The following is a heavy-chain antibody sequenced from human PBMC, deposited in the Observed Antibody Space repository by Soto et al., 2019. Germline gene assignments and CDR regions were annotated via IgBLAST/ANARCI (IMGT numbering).Heavy chain of an antibody. V-gene: IGHV1-18*04. Sequence: AAVKVSDKDTGYTFSNSAIAWVRQAPGQGREGMGVISPYNGNTNYAQNVQGRVTITTDTSTSTAYMEIRSLRFDDTAVYYGARDQTTGVFDSWAQGTLVPVSS. CDR2: ISPYNGNT. J-gene: IGHJ4*02. D-gene: IGHD4-17*01. CDR1: GYTFSNSA. CDR3: ARDQTTGVFDS.